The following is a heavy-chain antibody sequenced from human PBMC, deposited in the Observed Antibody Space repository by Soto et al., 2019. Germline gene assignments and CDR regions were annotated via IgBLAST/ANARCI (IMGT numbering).Heavy chain of an antibody. Sequence: SETLSLTCTVSGGSISSGGYYWSWIRQHPGKGLEWIGYIYYSGSTYYNPSLKSRVTISVDTSKNQFSLKLSSVTAADTAVYYCARQWNSDVDYWGQGTLVTVSS. CDR3: ARQWNSDVDY. CDR2: IYYSGST. J-gene: IGHJ4*02. D-gene: IGHD1-1*01. CDR1: GGSISSGGYY. V-gene: IGHV4-31*03.